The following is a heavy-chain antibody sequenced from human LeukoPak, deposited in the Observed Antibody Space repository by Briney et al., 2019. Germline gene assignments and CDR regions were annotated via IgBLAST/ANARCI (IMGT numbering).Heavy chain of an antibody. D-gene: IGHD2-21*02. J-gene: IGHJ3*02. CDR3: ARWLRSAPCGGDCSNAFDI. V-gene: IGHV4-39*07. Sequence: SETLSLTCTVSGGSISSSSYYWGWIRQPPGKGLEWIGSTYKSGSTYYNLSLKSRVTISVDTSKNHFSLKLSSVTAADTAVYYCARWLRSAPCGGDCSNAFDIWGQGTMVTVSS. CDR1: GGSISSSSYY. CDR2: TYKSGST.